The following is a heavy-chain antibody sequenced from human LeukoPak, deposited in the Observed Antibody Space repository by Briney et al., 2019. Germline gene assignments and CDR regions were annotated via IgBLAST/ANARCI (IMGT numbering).Heavy chain of an antibody. CDR1: GGSISSGGYY. V-gene: IGHV4-31*03. CDR2: IYYSGST. CDR3: ARHFREVVATMNYYMDV. J-gene: IGHJ6*03. Sequence: SETLSLTCTVSGGSISSGGYYWSWIRQHPGKGLEWIGYIYYSGSTYYNPSLKSRVTISVDTSKNQFSLKLSSVTAADTAVYYCARHFREVVATMNYYMDVWGKGTTVTVSS. D-gene: IGHD5-12*01.